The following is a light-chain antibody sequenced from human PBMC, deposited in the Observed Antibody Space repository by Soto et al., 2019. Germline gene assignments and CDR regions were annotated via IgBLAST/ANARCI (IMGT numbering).Light chain of an antibody. J-gene: IGKJ2*01. V-gene: IGKV2-30*01. Sequence: DVVMTQSPLSLPVTLGQSASISCTSSQSLVYADGNTSLNWLQQRPGQSPRRLIYKVFNRDSGVPDRFSGRASGSEFTLTISRVEAEDIGVYYCMQTAHWPYTFGRGTKVDSK. CDR2: KVF. CDR3: MQTAHWPYT. CDR1: QSLVYADGNTS.